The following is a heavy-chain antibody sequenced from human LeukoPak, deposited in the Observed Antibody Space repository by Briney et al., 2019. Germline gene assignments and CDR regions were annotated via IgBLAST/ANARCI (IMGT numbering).Heavy chain of an antibody. CDR2: IYYSGST. V-gene: IGHV4-59*11. Sequence: SETLSLTCTVSGGSISSHYWSWIRQPPGKGLEWIGYIYYSGSTNYNPSLKSRVTISVDTSKNQFSLKLSSVTAADTAVYYCARSCLCGGDCYPDYWGQGTLVTVSS. CDR3: ARSCLCGGDCYPDY. CDR1: GGSISSHY. D-gene: IGHD2-21*02. J-gene: IGHJ4*02.